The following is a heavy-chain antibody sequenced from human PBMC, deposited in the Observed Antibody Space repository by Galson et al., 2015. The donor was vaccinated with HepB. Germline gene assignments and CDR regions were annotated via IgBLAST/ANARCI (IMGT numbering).Heavy chain of an antibody. D-gene: IGHD3-16*01. CDR3: AREVRNLGDQGGYFQH. V-gene: IGHV3-30-3*01. CDR1: GFTFSSYA. CDR2: ISHDGSNK. J-gene: IGHJ1*01. Sequence: SLRLSCAASGFTFSSYAMHWVRQAPGKGLEWVAVISHDGSNKYYADSVKGRFTISRDNSKNTLYLQMNSLRAEDTAVYYCAREVRNLGDQGGYFQHWGQGTLVTVSS.